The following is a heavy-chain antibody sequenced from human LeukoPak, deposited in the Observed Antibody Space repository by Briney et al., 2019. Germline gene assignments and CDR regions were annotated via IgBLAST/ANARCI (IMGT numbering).Heavy chain of an antibody. CDR3: ARGVSGAYYYSYMDV. D-gene: IGHD1-26*01. CDR2: INPNSGGT. V-gene: IGHV1-2*02. CDR1: GYTFADYY. Sequence: ASVKVSCKASGYTFADYYMQWVRQAPGQGLEWMVWINPNSGGTNYAQKFQGRVTMTRDTSISTAYMELSSLRSDDSAVYYCARGVSGAYYYSYMDVWGQGTMVTVSS. J-gene: IGHJ6*03.